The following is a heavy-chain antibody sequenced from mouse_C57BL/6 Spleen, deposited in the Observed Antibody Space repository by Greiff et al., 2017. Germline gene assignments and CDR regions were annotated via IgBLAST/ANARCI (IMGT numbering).Heavy chain of an antibody. CDR1: GYAFTNYL. J-gene: IGHJ2*01. CDR2: INPGSGGT. V-gene: IGHV1-54*01. CDR3: ARARNGYDYFDY. D-gene: IGHD2-2*01. Sequence: VQLVESGAELVRPGTSVKVSCKASGYAFTNYLIEWVKQRPGQGLEWIGVINPGSGGTNYNEKFKGKATLTADKSSSTAYMQLSRLTSEDSAVYFCARARNGYDYFDYWGQGTTLTVSS.